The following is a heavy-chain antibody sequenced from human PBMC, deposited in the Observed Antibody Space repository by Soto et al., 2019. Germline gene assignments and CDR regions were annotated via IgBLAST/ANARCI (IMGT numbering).Heavy chain of an antibody. Sequence: QVQLVQSGAEVKKPGASVRVSCKASGYIFTHYYIHWVRQAPGQGLEWMGIINPNGGITTYAQKFRAGFSMTRDTSTSTVYLELSSLRSEDSAVYYCATSVNSAMAFDYWGQGTLVTVSS. CDR3: ATSVNSAMAFDY. J-gene: IGHJ4*02. CDR2: INPNGGIT. D-gene: IGHD5-18*01. CDR1: GYIFTHYY. V-gene: IGHV1-46*01.